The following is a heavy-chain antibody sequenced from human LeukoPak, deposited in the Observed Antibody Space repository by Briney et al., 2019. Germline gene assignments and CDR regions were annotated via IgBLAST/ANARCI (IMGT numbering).Heavy chain of an antibody. D-gene: IGHD5-18*01. CDR2: ISSSSSYI. CDR1: GFTFSSYS. V-gene: IGHV3-21*04. J-gene: IGHJ3*02. CDR3: ARQGYSYGYDAFDI. Sequence: GGSLRLSCAASGFTFSSYSMNWVRQAPGKGLEWVSSISSSSSYIYYADSVKGRFTISRENAKNSLYLQMNSLRAEDTAVYYCARQGYSYGYDAFDIWGQGTMVTVSS.